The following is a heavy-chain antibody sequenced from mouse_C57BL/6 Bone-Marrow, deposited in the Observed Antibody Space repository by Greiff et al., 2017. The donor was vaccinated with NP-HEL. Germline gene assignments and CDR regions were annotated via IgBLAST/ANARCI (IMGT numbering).Heavy chain of an antibody. Sequence: EVQLQESGGGLVKPGGSLKLSCAASGFTFSDYGMHWVRQAPEKGLEWVAYISSGSSTIYYADTVKGRFTISRDNAKNTLFLQMTSLRSEDTAMYYCARTTVVTPPYFDVWGTGTTVTVSS. CDR2: ISSGSSTI. D-gene: IGHD1-1*01. J-gene: IGHJ1*03. CDR1: GFTFSDYG. CDR3: ARTTVVTPPYFDV. V-gene: IGHV5-17*01.